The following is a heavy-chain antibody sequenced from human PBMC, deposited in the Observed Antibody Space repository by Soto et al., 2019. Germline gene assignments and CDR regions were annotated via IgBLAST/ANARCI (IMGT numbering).Heavy chain of an antibody. D-gene: IGHD2-2*01. V-gene: IGHV5-51*01. CDR1: GYRFTNYW. CDR2: IYPGDSET. J-gene: IGHJ3*01. CDR3: ARPVVPDAIGAFDV. Sequence: PGESLKISCKSSGYRFTNYWIGWVRQLPGKGLEWMGIIYPGDSETRYSQSFQGQVTISADKSITTAYLQWSSLKASDTAMYYCARPVVPDAIGAFDVWGQGTMVTVSS.